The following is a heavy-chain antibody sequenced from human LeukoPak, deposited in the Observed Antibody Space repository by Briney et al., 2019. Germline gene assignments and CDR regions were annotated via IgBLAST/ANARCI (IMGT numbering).Heavy chain of an antibody. Sequence: NPSETLSLTCTVSGGSISSYYWSWIRQPPGKGLEWIGYIYYSGSTNYNPSLKSRVTISVDTSKNQFSLKLSSVTAADTAVYYCARSQTGYSSGWYWFDPWGQGTLVTVSS. V-gene: IGHV4-59*01. CDR2: IYYSGST. J-gene: IGHJ5*02. CDR1: GGSISSYY. CDR3: ARSQTGYSSGWYWFDP. D-gene: IGHD6-19*01.